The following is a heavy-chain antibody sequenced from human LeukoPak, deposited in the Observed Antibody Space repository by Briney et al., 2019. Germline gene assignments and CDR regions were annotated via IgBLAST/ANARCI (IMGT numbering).Heavy chain of an antibody. V-gene: IGHV4-34*01. CDR3: ARAVAADY. CDR2: INHSGST. J-gene: IGHJ4*02. D-gene: IGHD6-19*01. Sequence: SETLSLTCAVYGGSFSGYYWSWIRQPPGKGLEWIGEINHSGSTNYNPSLKSRVAISVDTSKNQFSLKLSSVTAADTAVYYCARAVAADYWGQGTLVTVSS. CDR1: GGSFSGYY.